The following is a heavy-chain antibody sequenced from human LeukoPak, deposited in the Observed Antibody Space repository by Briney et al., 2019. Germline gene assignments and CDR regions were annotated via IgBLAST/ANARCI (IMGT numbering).Heavy chain of an antibody. CDR3: ARMGGYNGYYFGY. CDR2: INHSGST. D-gene: IGHD5-24*01. CDR1: GGSFSGYY. J-gene: IGHJ4*02. V-gene: IGHV4-34*01. Sequence: PSETLSLTCAVYGGSFSGYYWSWIRQPPGQGLEWIGEINHSGSTNYNPSLKSRVTISVDTSKNQFSLKLSSVTAADTAVYYCARMGGYNGYYFGYWGQGTLVTVSS.